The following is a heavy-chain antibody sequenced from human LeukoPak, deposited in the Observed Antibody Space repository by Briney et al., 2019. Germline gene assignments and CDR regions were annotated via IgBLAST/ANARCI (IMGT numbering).Heavy chain of an antibody. Sequence: GRSLRLSCAASGFTFSSYGMHWVRQAPGKGLEWVSSITSSNSYIYYADSVKGRFTISRDNAKNSLYLQMNSLRAEDTAVYYCARGMGSSRSSIDYWGQGTLVTVSS. D-gene: IGHD1-26*01. CDR1: GFTFSSYG. CDR3: ARGMGSSRSSIDY. V-gene: IGHV3-21*01. CDR2: ITSSNSYI. J-gene: IGHJ4*02.